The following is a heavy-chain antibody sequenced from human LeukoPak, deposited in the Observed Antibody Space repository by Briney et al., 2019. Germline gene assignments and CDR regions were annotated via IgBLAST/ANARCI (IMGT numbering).Heavy chain of an antibody. CDR3: ARGGYCYDSSVMIRD. V-gene: IGHV3-74*01. CDR1: GFTFSSYW. J-gene: IGHJ4*02. CDR2: INSDGSST. D-gene: IGHD3-22*01. Sequence: PGGSLRLSCSASGFTFSSYWMHCVRQAPGKGLVWVSHINSDGSSTSYADSVKGRFTISRDNAKNTLYLQMNSLRAEDTAVYYCARGGYCYDSSVMIRDWGQGTLVTVSS.